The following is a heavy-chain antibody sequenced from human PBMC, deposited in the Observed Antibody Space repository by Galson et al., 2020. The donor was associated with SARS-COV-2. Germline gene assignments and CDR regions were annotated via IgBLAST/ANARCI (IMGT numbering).Heavy chain of an antibody. CDR2: ISGSGDST. D-gene: IGHD1-26*01. CDR3: AKDKRDLLDAFDI. Sequence: GESLRLSCGASGLTFSFYAMSWVRQAPGKGLEWVSAISGSGDSTYYADSVKGRFTISRDNSKNTLFLQMNSLRAEDTAVYYCAKDKRDLLDAFDIWGQGTMVTVSS. V-gene: IGHV3-23*01. CDR1: GLTFSFYA. J-gene: IGHJ3*02.